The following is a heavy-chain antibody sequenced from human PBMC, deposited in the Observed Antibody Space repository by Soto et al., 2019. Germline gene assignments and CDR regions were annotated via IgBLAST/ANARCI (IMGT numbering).Heavy chain of an antibody. CDR1: GGSVSSGSYY. CDR3: ARETTVYYYYYYGMDV. Sequence: SETLSLTCTVSGGSVSSGSYYWSWIRQPPGKGLEWIGYIYYSGSTNYNPSLKSRVTISVDTSKNQFSLKLSSVTAADTAVYYCARETTVYYYYYYGMDVWGQGTTVTVSS. J-gene: IGHJ6*02. V-gene: IGHV4-61*01. CDR2: IYYSGST. D-gene: IGHD4-4*01.